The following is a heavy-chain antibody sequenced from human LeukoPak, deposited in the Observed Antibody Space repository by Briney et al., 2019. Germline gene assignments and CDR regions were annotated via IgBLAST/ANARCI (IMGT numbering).Heavy chain of an antibody. J-gene: IGHJ4*02. Sequence: GGSLRLSLAASGFTFNTYDMLWVRQAPGKGLEYVSAIDHIGDTTYYADSVKGRFTISRDNSKKTLYLQMSSLRTEETAVHYCAPVNFDYWGQGTLVTVSS. CDR3: APVNFDY. D-gene: IGHD4-23*01. CDR1: GFTFNTYD. V-gene: IGHV3-64D*06. CDR2: IDHIGDTT.